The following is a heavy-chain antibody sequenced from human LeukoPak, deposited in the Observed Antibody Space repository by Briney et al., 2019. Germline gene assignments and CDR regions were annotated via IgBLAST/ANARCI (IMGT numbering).Heavy chain of an antibody. V-gene: IGHV3-48*04. CDR3: ARDRGIAAAGLLP. J-gene: IGHJ5*02. CDR2: ISSSSSTI. Sequence: GGSLRLSCAASGFTFSSYSMNWVRQAPGKGLEWVSYISSSSSTIYYADSVKGRFTISRDNAKNSLYLQMNSLRAGDTAVYYCARDRGIAAAGLLPWGQGTLVTVSS. CDR1: GFTFSSYS. D-gene: IGHD6-13*01.